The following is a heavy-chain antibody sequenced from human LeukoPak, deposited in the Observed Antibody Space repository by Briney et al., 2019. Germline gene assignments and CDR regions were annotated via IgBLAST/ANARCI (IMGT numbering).Heavy chain of an antibody. D-gene: IGHD4-23*01. CDR2: ILPIFGTA. Sequence: SVKVSCKTPGGTFGSYVISWVRQAPGQGLDWMGGILPIFGTADYAQKFQGRVTITADESTNTAYMELKSLTSEDTAVYYCARDRGGLDPWGQGTLVTVSS. J-gene: IGHJ5*02. CDR1: GGTFGSYV. V-gene: IGHV1-69*13. CDR3: ARDRGGLDP.